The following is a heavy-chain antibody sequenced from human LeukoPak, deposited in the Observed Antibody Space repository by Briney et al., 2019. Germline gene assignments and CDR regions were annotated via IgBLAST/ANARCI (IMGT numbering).Heavy chain of an antibody. CDR1: GFTVSSNS. CDR2: IYSSVT. V-gene: IGHV3-53*01. Sequence: GGSLRLACTVSGFTVSSNSMSWVRQAPGKGLEWVSFIYSSVTHYADSVKGRFTISRDNSKNTLYLQMNSLRAEDTAVYYCAAITTVTDYWGQGTLVTVSS. CDR3: AAITTVTDY. J-gene: IGHJ4*02. D-gene: IGHD4-17*01.